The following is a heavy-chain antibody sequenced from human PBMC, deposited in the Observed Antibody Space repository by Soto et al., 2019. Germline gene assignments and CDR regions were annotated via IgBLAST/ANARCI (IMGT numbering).Heavy chain of an antibody. J-gene: IGHJ5*02. CDR2: IYYSGST. V-gene: IGHV4-34*01. Sequence: ETLSLTCAVYGGSFSGYYWSWIRQPPGKGLEWIGSIYYSGSTYYNPSLKSRVTISVDTSKNQFSLKLSSVTAADTAVYYCARQSEAVAGFNWFDPWGQGTLVTVSS. CDR3: ARQSEAVAGFNWFDP. CDR1: GGSFSGYY. D-gene: IGHD6-19*01.